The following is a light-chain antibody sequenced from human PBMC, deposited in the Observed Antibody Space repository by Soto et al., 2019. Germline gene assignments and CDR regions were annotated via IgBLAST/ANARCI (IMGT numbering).Light chain of an antibody. CDR1: ETISSW. Sequence: IDVTQWPATRPGCVGDRVTITCRASETISSWLAWYQQKPGKAPKLLIYKASTLKSGVPSRFSGSGSGTEFTLTISILQPDDFATYYCQHYNSYSEAFGQGTKVDI. V-gene: IGKV1-5*03. CDR3: QHYNSYSEA. CDR2: KAS. J-gene: IGKJ1*01.